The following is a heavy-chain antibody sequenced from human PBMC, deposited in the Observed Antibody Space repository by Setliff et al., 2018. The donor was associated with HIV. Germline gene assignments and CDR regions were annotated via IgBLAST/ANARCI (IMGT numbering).Heavy chain of an antibody. J-gene: IGHJ4*02. CDR1: GGSFNGHY. V-gene: IGHV4-34*01. Sequence: LSLTCAVYGGSFNGHYWTWIRQPPGKGLEWIGEINHSGSTNYNPSLKSRVTISEDTSKNQFSLKLSSATAADTAVYYCASYRKAERWLQLGGNFDYWGQGTLVTVSS. CDR3: ASYRKAERWLQLGGNFDY. D-gene: IGHD5-12*01. CDR2: INHSGST.